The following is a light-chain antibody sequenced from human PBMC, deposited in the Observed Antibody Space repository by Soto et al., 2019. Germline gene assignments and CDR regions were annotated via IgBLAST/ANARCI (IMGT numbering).Light chain of an antibody. CDR1: QRLVYRDGNTH. CDR2: KVS. J-gene: IGKJ1*01. Sequence: DVVMTQSPLSLPVTLGQPASISCSSRQRLVYRDGNTHLSWFHQRPGQSPRLLMYKVSNRDSVAPDRSSGSGSGTYFRLQTSRVEAEDVGVDYGMQGTHWPPLTFVQGTKVE. CDR3: MQGTHWPPLT. V-gene: IGKV2-30*01.